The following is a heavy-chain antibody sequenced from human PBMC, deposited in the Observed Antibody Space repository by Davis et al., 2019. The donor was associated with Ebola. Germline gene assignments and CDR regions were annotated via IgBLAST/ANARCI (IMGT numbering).Heavy chain of an antibody. J-gene: IGHJ4*02. Sequence: GESLKISCKVSGYDFNKNWIGWVRQMPGKGLEWMGIIYPGDSDTSYSPSFQGQVTMSVDKSSDTAFLQWSSLKASDTAIYYCAKSWGFCSSTKCYTYLEYWGQGTLVTVSS. CDR2: IYPGDSDT. D-gene: IGHD2-2*01. V-gene: IGHV5-51*01. CDR3: AKSWGFCSSTKCYTYLEY. CDR1: GYDFNKNW.